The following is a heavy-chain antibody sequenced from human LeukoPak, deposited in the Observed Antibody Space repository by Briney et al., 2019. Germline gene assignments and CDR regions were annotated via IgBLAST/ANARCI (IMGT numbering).Heavy chain of an antibody. J-gene: IGHJ6*03. CDR2: IIPVFGTT. V-gene: IGHV1-69*06. CDR3: AKQGAIRQDYYMDL. CDR1: GGSFSSYA. Sequence: SVNVSCKASGGSFSSYAITWVRQAPGQGLEWMGRIIPVFGTTTYAQKFQGRVTITADMGSSTAYLELTRLTSEDTALYFCAKQGAIRQDYYMDLWGNGTTVTVSS. D-gene: IGHD5-24*01.